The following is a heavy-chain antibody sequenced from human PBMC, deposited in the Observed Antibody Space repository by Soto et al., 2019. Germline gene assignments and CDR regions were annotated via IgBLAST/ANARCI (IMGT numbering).Heavy chain of an antibody. D-gene: IGHD5-12*01. CDR3: TRDRAREGYFGMDV. CDR1: GYSFSGYG. J-gene: IGHJ6*02. Sequence: QVHLVQSGAEVKKPGASVKVSCKASGYSFSGYGVHWVRRAPRQRFEWMGWINVAKGKTKYSQKFQGRVTVTRDTSASTVYMDLSGLRSEDTAVYYCTRDRAREGYFGMDVWGQGTTVTVSS. CDR2: INVAKGKT. V-gene: IGHV1-3*01.